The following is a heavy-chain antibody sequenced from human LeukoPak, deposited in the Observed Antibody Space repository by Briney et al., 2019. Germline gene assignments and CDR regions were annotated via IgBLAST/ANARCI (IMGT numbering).Heavy chain of an antibody. V-gene: IGHV4-59*01. D-gene: IGHD3-22*01. CDR2: IYYSGST. J-gene: IGHJ3*02. Sequence: PSETLSLTCTVSGGSISSYYWSWIRQPPGKGLGWIGYIYYSGSTNYNPSLKSRVTTSVDTSKNQFSLKLSSVTAADTAVYYCARDSSGYYWDAFDIWGQGTMVTVSS. CDR1: GGSISSYY. CDR3: ARDSSGYYWDAFDI.